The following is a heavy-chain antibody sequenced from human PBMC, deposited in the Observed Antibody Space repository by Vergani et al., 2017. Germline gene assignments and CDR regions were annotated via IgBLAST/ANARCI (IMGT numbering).Heavy chain of an antibody. Sequence: QVQLVQSGAEVKKPGASVKVSCKASGGTFSSYAISWVRQAPGQGLEWMGRIIPILGIANYAQKFQGRVTITADKSTSTAYMELSSLRSEDTAVYYCARDSRQLVLHDAFDIWGQGTMVTVSS. CDR2: IIPILGIA. V-gene: IGHV1-69*04. CDR3: ARDSRQLVLHDAFDI. D-gene: IGHD6-13*01. J-gene: IGHJ3*02. CDR1: GGTFSSYA.